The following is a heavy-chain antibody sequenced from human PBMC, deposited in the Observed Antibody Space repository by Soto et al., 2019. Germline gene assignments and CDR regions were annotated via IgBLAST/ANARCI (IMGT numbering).Heavy chain of an antibody. CDR1: GDSITSSSHY. CDR2: FYYDGNT. J-gene: IGHJ4*02. CDR3: ARSSIEPRVFMYPFDS. V-gene: IGHV4-39*01. D-gene: IGHD6-6*01. Sequence: PSETLSLTCTVSGDSITSSSHYWGWIRQPPGKGLEFIANFYYDGNTYYNPSLKSRVAFSLDTSKNQFSLRLNSVTAADTAVYYCARSSIEPRVFMYPFDSWGQGTLVTVSS.